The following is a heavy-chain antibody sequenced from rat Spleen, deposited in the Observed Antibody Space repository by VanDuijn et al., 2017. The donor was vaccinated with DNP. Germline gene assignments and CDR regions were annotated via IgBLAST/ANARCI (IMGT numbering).Heavy chain of an antibody. V-gene: IGHV5-27*01. Sequence: EVQLVESGGALVQPGRSLKLSCVASGFIFNKYGMAWVRQASTTGLEWVASISASAGSTSYRDSVKGRFTISRDNAKSTLYLQMDSLRSEDTATYYCTTDFERGYWGQGVMVTVSS. CDR2: ISASAGST. D-gene: IGHD1-11*01. CDR3: TTDFERGY. J-gene: IGHJ2*01. CDR1: GFIFNKYG.